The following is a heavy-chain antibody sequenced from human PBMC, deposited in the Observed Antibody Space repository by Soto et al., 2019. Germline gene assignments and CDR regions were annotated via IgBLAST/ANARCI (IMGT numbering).Heavy chain of an antibody. CDR3: ATAKLLLPWLFDY. V-gene: IGHV3-66*01. J-gene: IGHJ4*02. D-gene: IGHD2-15*01. CDR2: IYSGGST. Sequence: PGGSLRLSCAASGFTFSTYAMAWVRQAPGKGLEWVSVIYSGGSTYYADSVKGRFTISRDDSKNTLFLQMNSLRAEDTAVYYCATAKLLLPWLFDYWGQGTLVTVSS. CDR1: GFTFSTYA.